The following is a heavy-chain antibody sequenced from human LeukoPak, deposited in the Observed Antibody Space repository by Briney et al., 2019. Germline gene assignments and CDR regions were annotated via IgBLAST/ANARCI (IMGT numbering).Heavy chain of an antibody. J-gene: IGHJ5*02. D-gene: IGHD2-2*01. CDR3: ARDYGVPAAMKIWFDP. CDR1: GGTFSSYA. V-gene: IGHV1-69*04. CDR2: IIPILGIA. Sequence: SVKVSCKASGGTFSSYAISWVRQAPGQGLEWVGRIIPILGIANYAQKFQGRVTITADKSTSTAYMELSSLRSEDTAVYYCARDYGVPAAMKIWFDPWGQGTLVTVSS.